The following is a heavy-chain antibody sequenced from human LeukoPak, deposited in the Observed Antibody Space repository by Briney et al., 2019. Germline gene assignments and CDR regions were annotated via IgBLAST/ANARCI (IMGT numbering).Heavy chain of an antibody. D-gene: IGHD3-10*01. V-gene: IGHV1-69*04. Sequence: GASVKVSCKASGGTFSSYAISWVRQAPGQGLEWMGRIIPILGIANYAQKFQGRVTITADKSTSTAYMELSSLRSEDTAVYYCARAFYSSGSYGGYYFDYWGQGTLVTVSS. J-gene: IGHJ4*02. CDR1: GGTFSSYA. CDR2: IIPILGIA. CDR3: ARAFYSSGSYGGYYFDY.